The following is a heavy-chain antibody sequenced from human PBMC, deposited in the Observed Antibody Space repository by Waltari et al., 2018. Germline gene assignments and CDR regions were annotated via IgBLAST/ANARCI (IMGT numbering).Heavy chain of an antibody. J-gene: IGHJ4*02. CDR2: IYYSGST. CDR3: ASSSSGWYQNFDY. CDR1: GGSISSYY. Sequence: QVQLQESGPGLVKPSETLSLTCTVSGGSISSYYWSWIRQPPGKGLEWIGYIYYSGSTNYNPSLTSRVTISVDTSKNQFSLKLSSVTAADTAVYYCASSSSGWYQNFDYWGQGTLVTVSS. V-gene: IGHV4-59*01. D-gene: IGHD6-19*01.